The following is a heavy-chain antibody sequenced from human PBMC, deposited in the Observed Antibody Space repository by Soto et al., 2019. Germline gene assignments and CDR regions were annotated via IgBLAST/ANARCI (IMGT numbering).Heavy chain of an antibody. Sequence: EVQLLESGGGLVQPGGSLRLSCAASGFTFSSSAMSWVRQAPGKGLEWVSAIRGTNGNTHYAESVKGRLTISRDNSKNTLYLQVNFLRAEDPAVYYCAKFTVETIVTGGCCNWLDPWGQGTLVIVSS. J-gene: IGHJ5*02. CDR2: IRGTNGNT. V-gene: IGHV3-23*01. CDR1: GFTFSSSA. CDR3: AKFTVETIVTGGCCNWLDP. D-gene: IGHD3-16*02.